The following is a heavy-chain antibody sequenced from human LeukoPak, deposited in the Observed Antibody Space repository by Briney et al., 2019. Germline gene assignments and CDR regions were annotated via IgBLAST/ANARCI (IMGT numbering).Heavy chain of an antibody. J-gene: IGHJ4*02. CDR2: TSSSSSYI. V-gene: IGHV3-21*01. Sequence: PGGSLRLSCAASGFTFSSYSMNWVRQAPGKGLEWVSSTSSSSSYIYYADSVKGRFTISRDNAKNSLYLQMNSLRAEDTAVYYCASLMTTVTTVDYWGQGTLVTVSS. CDR3: ASLMTTVTTVDY. D-gene: IGHD4-17*01. CDR1: GFTFSSYS.